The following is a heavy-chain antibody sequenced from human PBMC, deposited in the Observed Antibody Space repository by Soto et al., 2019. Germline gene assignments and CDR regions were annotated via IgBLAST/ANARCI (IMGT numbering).Heavy chain of an antibody. CDR3: AREESGSYFFDY. V-gene: IGHV3-73*01. J-gene: IGHJ4*02. Sequence: PGGSLRLSCAASGFTFSGSAMHWVRQASGKGLEWVGRIRSKANSYATAYAASVKGRFTISRHNSKNTLYLQMDSLRAEDTAVYYCAREESGSYFFDYWGQGTLVTVSS. D-gene: IGHD1-26*01. CDR2: IRSKANSYAT. CDR1: GFTFSGSA.